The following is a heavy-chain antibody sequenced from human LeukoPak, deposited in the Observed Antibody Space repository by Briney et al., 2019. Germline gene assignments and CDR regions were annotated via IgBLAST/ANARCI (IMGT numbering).Heavy chain of an antibody. J-gene: IGHJ5*02. V-gene: IGHV1-46*01. D-gene: IGHD2-15*01. CDR3: AREGGYCSGGSCYLNWFDP. CDR2: INPSGGST. Sequence: ASVKVSCKASGYTFTSYYMHWVRQAPGQGLEWMGIINPSGGSTSYAQKFQGRVTMTRDMSTSTVYMELSSLRSEDTAVYYCAREGGYCSGGSCYLNWFDPWGQGTLVTVSS. CDR1: GYTFTSYY.